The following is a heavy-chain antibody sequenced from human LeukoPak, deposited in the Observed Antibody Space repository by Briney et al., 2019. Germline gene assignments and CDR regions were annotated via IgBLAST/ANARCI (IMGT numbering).Heavy chain of an antibody. Sequence: ASVKVSCKASGYTFTDYYIHWVRRAPGQGLEWMGWIDPRSGGTRCTQKFQGRVTMTRDTSISTVYLDLSGLTFDGTAVYYCATVNYGTLDYWGQGTLVTVSS. CDR1: GYTFTDYY. J-gene: IGHJ4*02. CDR2: IDPRSGGT. D-gene: IGHD3-16*01. CDR3: ATVNYGTLDY. V-gene: IGHV1-2*02.